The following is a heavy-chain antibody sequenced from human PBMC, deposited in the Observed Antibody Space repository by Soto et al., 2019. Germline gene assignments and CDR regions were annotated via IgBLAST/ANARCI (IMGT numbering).Heavy chain of an antibody. CDR2: IIPIFGTA. CDR3: AKVRGGGEVYFDY. V-gene: IGHV1-69*06. J-gene: IGHJ4*02. D-gene: IGHD2-21*01. Sequence: ASVKVYCTASGDTFSSYAISWVRQDPGQGLEWMGGIIPIFGTANYAQKFQGRVTIPADKSTSTAYMELNSLRAEDTAVYYCAKVRGGGEVYFDYWGQGTLVTVSS. CDR1: GDTFSSYA.